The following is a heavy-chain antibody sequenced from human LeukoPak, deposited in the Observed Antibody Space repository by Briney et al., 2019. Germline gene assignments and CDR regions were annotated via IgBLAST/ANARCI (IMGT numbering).Heavy chain of an antibody. Sequence: GGSLRLSCAASGFTFSDYAMSWVRQAPGKGLEWLSVISGGSSGSTYYADSVTGRFTVSRDNSNNTLYLQMNSLRAEDTAVYYCAKDPDCTSGVCYTFFDYWGQGTLVTVSS. J-gene: IGHJ4*02. CDR2: ISGGSSGST. D-gene: IGHD2-8*01. V-gene: IGHV3-23*01. CDR3: AKDPDCTSGVCYTFFDY. CDR1: GFTFSDYA.